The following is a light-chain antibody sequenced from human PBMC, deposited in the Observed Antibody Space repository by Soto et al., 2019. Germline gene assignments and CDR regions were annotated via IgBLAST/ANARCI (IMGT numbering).Light chain of an antibody. J-gene: IGLJ1*01. V-gene: IGLV2-14*01. CDR3: CSYTSYSPYV. CDR1: SSDFGGYNF. CDR2: AVS. Sequence: QSALTQPASVSGSPGQSITISCTGTSSDFGGYNFVSWYQHRPGKAPKLMIYAVSNRPSGVSNRFSASKSGNTASLTISGLQAEDEADYYCCSYTSYSPYVFGTGNKVTVL.